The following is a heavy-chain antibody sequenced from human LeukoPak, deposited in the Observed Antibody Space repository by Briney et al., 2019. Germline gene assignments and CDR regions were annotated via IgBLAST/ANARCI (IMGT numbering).Heavy chain of an antibody. V-gene: IGHV4-59*12. CDR3: ARLRGRRAGYSSSWTSCFDY. J-gene: IGHJ4*02. CDR2: IYDSGST. Sequence: SETLSLTCAVSGGSINNYYWSWIRQPPGKGLEWIGYIYDSGSTNYNPSLKSRVTISVDTSKNQFSLKLSSVTAADTAVYYCARLRGRRAGYSSSWTSCFDYWGQGTLVTVSS. D-gene: IGHD6-13*01. CDR1: GGSINNYY.